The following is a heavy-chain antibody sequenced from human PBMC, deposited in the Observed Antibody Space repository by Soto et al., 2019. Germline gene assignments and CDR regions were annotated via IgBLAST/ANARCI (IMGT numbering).Heavy chain of an antibody. V-gene: IGHV1-69*06. Sequence: QVQLVQSGAEVKKPGSSVNVSCKASGGTSSSYTISWVRQAPRQGLEWMGGIIPILGRATYAQKFQGRVTITAENSTSKAYMELRSLRSNDTAVDYCARDHRELWPQDLDDWGQGTLVTVSS. D-gene: IGHD1-7*01. CDR2: IIPILGRA. CDR3: ARDHRELWPQDLDD. J-gene: IGHJ4*02. CDR1: GGTSSSYT.